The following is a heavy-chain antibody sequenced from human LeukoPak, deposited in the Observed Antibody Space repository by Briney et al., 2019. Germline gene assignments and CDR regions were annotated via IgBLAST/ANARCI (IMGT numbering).Heavy chain of an antibody. Sequence: SETLSLTCTVSGGSISSSSYYWGWIRQPPGKGLEWIGSIYYSGSTYYNPSLKSRVTISVDTSKNQFSLKLSSVTAADTAAYYCARHGGVDPWGQGTLVTVSS. D-gene: IGHD2-15*01. CDR2: IYYSGST. J-gene: IGHJ5*02. CDR3: ARHGGVDP. CDR1: GGSISSSSYY. V-gene: IGHV4-39*01.